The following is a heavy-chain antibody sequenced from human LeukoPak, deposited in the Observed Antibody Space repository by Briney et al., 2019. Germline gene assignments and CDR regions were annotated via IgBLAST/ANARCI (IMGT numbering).Heavy chain of an antibody. CDR2: IIPIFGTA. J-gene: IGHJ2*01. CDR1: GGTFSGYA. V-gene: IGHV1-69*06. Sequence: SVKVSCKASGGTFSGYAISWVRQAPGQGLEWMGGIIPIFGTANYAQKFQGRVTITADKSTSTAYMELSSLRSEDTAVYYCARRVVDNRNWYFNLWGRGTLVTVSS. CDR3: ARRVVDNRNWYFNL. D-gene: IGHD2-15*01.